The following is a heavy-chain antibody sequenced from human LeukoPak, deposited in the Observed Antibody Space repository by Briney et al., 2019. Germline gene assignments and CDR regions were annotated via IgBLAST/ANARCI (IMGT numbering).Heavy chain of an antibody. CDR3: ARERDVAARRRAGYYYYMDV. V-gene: IGHV4-61*02. Sequence: PSQTLSLTCTVSGGSISSGSYYWSWIRQPAGKGLEWIGRIYTSGSTNYNPSLKSRVTISVDTSKNQFSLKLSSVTAADTAVYYCARERDVAARRRAGYYYYMDVWGKGTTVTVSS. D-gene: IGHD6-6*01. J-gene: IGHJ6*03. CDR2: IYTSGST. CDR1: GGSISSGSYY.